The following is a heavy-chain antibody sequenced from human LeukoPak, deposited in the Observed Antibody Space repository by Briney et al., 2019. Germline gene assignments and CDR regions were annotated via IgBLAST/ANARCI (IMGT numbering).Heavy chain of an antibody. V-gene: IGHV3-21*01. CDR3: ARDRAGVQHSSWYYYYYMDV. CDR2: ISSSSSYI. D-gene: IGHD6-13*01. J-gene: IGHJ6*03. Sequence: GGSLRLSCAASEFTFSSYSMNWVRQAPGKGLEWVSSISSSSSYIYYADSVKGRFTISRDNAKNSLYLQMNSLRAEDTAVYYCARDRAGVQHSSWYYYYYMDVWGKGTTVTVSS. CDR1: EFTFSSYS.